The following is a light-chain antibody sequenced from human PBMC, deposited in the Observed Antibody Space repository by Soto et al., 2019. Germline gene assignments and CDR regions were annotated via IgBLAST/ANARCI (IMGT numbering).Light chain of an antibody. CDR3: QQYDNLLT. V-gene: IGKV1-33*01. CDR1: QDISNY. Sequence: DIQMTQSPSSLSASVGDRVTITCQASQDISNYLNWYQQKTGKAHKLLIYDASNLETGVPSRFSGSGSGTDFTFTISSLQPEDIATYYCQQYDNLLTFGGGTKVELQ. J-gene: IGKJ4*01. CDR2: DAS.